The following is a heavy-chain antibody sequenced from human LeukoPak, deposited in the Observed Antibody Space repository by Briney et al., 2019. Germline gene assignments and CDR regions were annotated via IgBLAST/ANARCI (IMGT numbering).Heavy chain of an antibody. Sequence: GGSLRLSCAASGFTFSNCSMHWVRQAPGKGLQWVAVISYDGSNKYYADSVKGRFTISRDNSKNTLYLQMNSLRAEDTAVYYCARLGPRDLLTGYQPDYFDYWGQGTLVTVSS. CDR1: GFTFSNCS. V-gene: IGHV3-30-3*01. D-gene: IGHD3-9*01. J-gene: IGHJ4*02. CDR3: ARLGPRDLLTGYQPDYFDY. CDR2: ISYDGSNK.